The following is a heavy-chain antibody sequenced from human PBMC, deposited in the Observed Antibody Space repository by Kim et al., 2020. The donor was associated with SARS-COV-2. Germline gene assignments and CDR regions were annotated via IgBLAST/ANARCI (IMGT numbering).Heavy chain of an antibody. CDR3: ARGGQWEPDY. V-gene: IGHV3-7*03. CDR1: GFTFRNYW. J-gene: IGHJ4*02. CDR2: IRFDGSQR. Sequence: GGSLRLSCAASGFTFRNYWMSWARQAPGKGLEWVASIRFDGSQRYYVDSVKGRFTISRDNAKNSLYLQMNSLRADDTAVYFCARGGQWEPDYWGQGTLVTVSS. D-gene: IGHD1-26*01.